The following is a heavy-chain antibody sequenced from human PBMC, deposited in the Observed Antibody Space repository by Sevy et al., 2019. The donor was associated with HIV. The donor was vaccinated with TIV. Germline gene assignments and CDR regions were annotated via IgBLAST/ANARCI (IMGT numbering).Heavy chain of an antibody. CDR2: IYYSGST. CDR1: GGSVSSGSYY. D-gene: IGHD2-2*01. J-gene: IGHJ5*02. V-gene: IGHV4-61*01. Sequence: SETLSLTCTVSGGSVSSGSYYWSWIRQPPGKGLEWIGYIYYSGSTNYNPSLKSRVNISVDTSKNQFSLKLSSVTAADTAVYYCARAGYCSSTSCSFLFGAEYNWFDPWGQGTLVTVSS. CDR3: ARAGYCSSTSCSFLFGAEYNWFDP.